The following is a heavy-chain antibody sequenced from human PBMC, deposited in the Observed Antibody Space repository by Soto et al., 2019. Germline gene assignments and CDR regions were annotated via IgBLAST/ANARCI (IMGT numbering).Heavy chain of an antibody. CDR3: ARHLAYSRFLYVTSYWYCDI. Sequence: QLQLQESGPGLVKPSETLSLTCTVSGGSIISSSYYWGWIRQPPGKGLEWIVSIYYSGSTYYNTSLKSRVTISVDTSKNQCSLKLSSVTAADTAVYYCARHLAYSRFLYVTSYWYCDIGGRGTLVTGSS. V-gene: IGHV4-39*01. CDR2: IYYSGST. J-gene: IGHJ2*01. D-gene: IGHD6-13*01. CDR1: GGSIISSSYY.